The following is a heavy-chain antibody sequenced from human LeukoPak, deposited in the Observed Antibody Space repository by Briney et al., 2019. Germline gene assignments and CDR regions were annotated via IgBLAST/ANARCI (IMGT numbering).Heavy chain of an antibody. CDR1: GFTFSDSY. V-gene: IGHV3-11*06. D-gene: IGHD2-8*02. CDR3: ARFGQLYCPDY. CDR2: ISSGSSYT. J-gene: IGHJ4*02. Sequence: VKPGGSLRLSCTASGFTFSDSYMSWIRQAPGKGLVWVSYISSGSSYTNYADSVKGRFTISRDNAKNSLYLQMNSLRVEDTAVYYCARFGQLYCPDYWGQGTLVTVSS.